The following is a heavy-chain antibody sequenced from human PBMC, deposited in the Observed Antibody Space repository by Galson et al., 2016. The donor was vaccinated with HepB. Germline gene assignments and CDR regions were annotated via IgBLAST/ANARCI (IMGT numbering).Heavy chain of an antibody. CDR1: GFSLSTSGVG. D-gene: IGHD3-22*01. CDR3: AHRPHFNESSGYYFDY. CDR2: IYWDDDK. V-gene: IGHV2-5*02. J-gene: IGHJ4*02. Sequence: LVKPTQTLTLTCTFSGFSLSTSGVGVGWIRQPPGKSLEWLALIYWDDDKRYSPPLKSRLTITKDTSKNQVVLTMTNMDPVDTGTYYCAHRPHFNESSGYYFDYWGQGTLVTVSS.